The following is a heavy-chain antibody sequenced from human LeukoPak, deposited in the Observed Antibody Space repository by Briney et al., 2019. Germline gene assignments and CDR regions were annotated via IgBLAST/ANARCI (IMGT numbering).Heavy chain of an antibody. J-gene: IGHJ2*01. CDR3: ARRTVTRDWYFDL. D-gene: IGHD4-17*01. Sequence: GWSLRLSCAASGFTFSDYYMSWIRQAPGKGLEWVSYISSSGTTIYYADSVKGRFTISRDNAKNSLYLQMNSLRAEDTAVYYCARRTVTRDWYFDLWGRGTLVTVSS. V-gene: IGHV3-11*01. CDR1: GFTFSDYY. CDR2: ISSSGTTI.